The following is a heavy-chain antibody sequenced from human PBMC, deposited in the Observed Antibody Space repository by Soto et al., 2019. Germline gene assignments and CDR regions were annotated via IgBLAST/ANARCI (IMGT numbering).Heavy chain of an antibody. Sequence: GGSLRLSCAASGFTFSSYDMHWVRQATGKGLEWVSAIGTAGDPYYPGSVKGRFTISRENAKNSLYLQMNSLRAGDTYVYYCARGLPEPRAFDIWGQGTMVTVSS. CDR2: IGTAGDP. J-gene: IGHJ3*02. CDR1: GFTFSSYD. CDR3: ARGLPEPRAFDI. V-gene: IGHV3-13*05.